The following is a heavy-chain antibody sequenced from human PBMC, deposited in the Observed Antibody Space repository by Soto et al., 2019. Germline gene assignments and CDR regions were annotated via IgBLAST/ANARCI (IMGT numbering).Heavy chain of an antibody. Sequence: SETLSLTCTVSGGSISSYYWSWIRQPPGKGLEWIGYIYYSGSTNYNPSLKSRVTISLDTSKNQFSLKLGSVTAADTAVYYCARQTRGVITFSYYYYMDVWGKGTTVTVSS. CDR1: GGSISSYY. CDR2: IYYSGST. CDR3: ARQTRGVITFSYYYYMDV. J-gene: IGHJ6*03. V-gene: IGHV4-59*08. D-gene: IGHD3-10*01.